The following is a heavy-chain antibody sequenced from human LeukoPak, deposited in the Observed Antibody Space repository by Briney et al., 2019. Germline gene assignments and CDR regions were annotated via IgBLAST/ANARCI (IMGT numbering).Heavy chain of an antibody. Sequence: GESLKISCKGSGYSLTSYWIGWVRQMPGKGLEWMGIIYPGDSDTRYSPSFQGQVTISADKSISTAYLQWSSLKASDTAMYYCARLDSSGYYSDAFDIWGQGTMVTVSS. CDR2: IYPGDSDT. V-gene: IGHV5-51*01. D-gene: IGHD3-22*01. CDR1: GYSLTSYW. CDR3: ARLDSSGYYSDAFDI. J-gene: IGHJ3*02.